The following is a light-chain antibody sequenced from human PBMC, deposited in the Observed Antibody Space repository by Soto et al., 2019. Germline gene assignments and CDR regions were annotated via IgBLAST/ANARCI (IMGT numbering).Light chain of an antibody. CDR2: GDN. V-gene: IGLV1-40*01. CDR3: QTFDSSLTISWV. CDR1: SSNIGRGYD. Sequence: QSVLTQPPSVSVAPVQRVTISCTGSSSNIGRGYDVHWYQQVPGSAPRLLLSGDNTRPSGVPDGFSGSRSGTSASLAITGLQAEDEADYYCQTFDSSLTISWVFGGGTKRTVL. J-gene: IGLJ3*02.